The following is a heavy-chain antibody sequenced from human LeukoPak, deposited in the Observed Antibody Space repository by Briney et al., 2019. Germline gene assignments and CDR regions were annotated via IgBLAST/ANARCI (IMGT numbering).Heavy chain of an antibody. CDR3: ARESGKQWLVKRREKGFDY. CDR1: GFTFSRQS. D-gene: IGHD6-19*01. Sequence: PGGSLRLSCAASGFTFSRQSINWVRQAPGKGLEWVSYISSSGSTTHYADSVKGRFTISRDNARNSMYLEMNSLRDEDTAVYYCARESGKQWLVKRREKGFDYWGQGTLVTVSS. J-gene: IGHJ4*02. V-gene: IGHV3-48*02. CDR2: ISSSGSTT.